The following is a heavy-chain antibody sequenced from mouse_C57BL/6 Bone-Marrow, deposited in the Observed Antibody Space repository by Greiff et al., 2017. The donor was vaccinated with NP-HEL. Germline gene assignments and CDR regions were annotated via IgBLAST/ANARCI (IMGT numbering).Heavy chain of an antibody. CDR2: ISNGGGST. V-gene: IGHV5-12*01. CDR1: GFTFSDYY. CDR3: ARHYSNYVDY. Sequence: EVHLVESGGGLVQPGGSLKLSCAASGFTFSDYYMYWVRQTPEKRLEWVAYISNGGGSTYYPATVQGRVNISRDNAKNTLYLQMSRLKSEDTAMYYCARHYSNYVDYWGQGTSVTVSS. J-gene: IGHJ4*01. D-gene: IGHD2-5*01.